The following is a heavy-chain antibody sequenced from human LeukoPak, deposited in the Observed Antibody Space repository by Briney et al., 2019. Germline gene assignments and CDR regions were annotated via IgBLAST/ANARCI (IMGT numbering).Heavy chain of an antibody. CDR1: GGSISSYY. CDR2: IYYSGST. D-gene: IGHD1-26*01. V-gene: IGHV4-59*01. J-gene: IGHJ5*02. Sequence: SETLSLTCTVSGGSISSYYWSWIQQPPGKGLEWIGYIYYSGSTNYNPSLKSRATISVDTSKNQFSLKLSSVTAADTAVYYCARDLGHYPWENWFDPWGQGTLVTVSS. CDR3: ARDLGHYPWENWFDP.